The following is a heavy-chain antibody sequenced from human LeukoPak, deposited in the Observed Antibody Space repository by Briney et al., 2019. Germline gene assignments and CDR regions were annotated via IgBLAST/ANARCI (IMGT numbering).Heavy chain of an antibody. CDR3: ARVRTNWGSGEYYFDY. CDR1: GGSLSSGSYY. J-gene: IGHJ4*02. V-gene: IGHV4-61*02. CDR2: IYTSGST. D-gene: IGHD7-27*01. Sequence: SQTLSLTCTVSGGSLSSGSYYWSWIRQPAGKGLECIGRIYTSGSTNYNPSLKSRVTISVDTSKNQFSLKLSSVTAADTAVYYCARVRTNWGSGEYYFDYWGQGTLVTVSS.